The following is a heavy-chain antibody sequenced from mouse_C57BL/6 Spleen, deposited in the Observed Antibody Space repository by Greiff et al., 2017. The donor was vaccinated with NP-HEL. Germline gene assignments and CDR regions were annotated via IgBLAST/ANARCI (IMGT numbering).Heavy chain of an antibody. CDR3: ARSHGKYFDY. CDR2: IYPSDSET. J-gene: IGHJ2*01. CDR1: GYTFTSYW. D-gene: IGHD2-1*01. Sequence: VQLQQSGAELVRPGSSVKLSCKASGYTFTSYWMDWVKQRPGQGLEWIGNIYPSDSETHYNQKFKDKATLTVDKSSSTAYMQLSSLTSEDSAVYYCARSHGKYFDYWGQGTTLTVSS. V-gene: IGHV1-61*01.